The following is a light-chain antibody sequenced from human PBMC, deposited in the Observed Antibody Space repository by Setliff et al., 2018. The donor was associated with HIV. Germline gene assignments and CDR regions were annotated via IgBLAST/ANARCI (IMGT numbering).Light chain of an antibody. V-gene: IGLV2-14*01. CDR3: SSYTSSSTDV. J-gene: IGLJ1*01. Sequence: QSALTQPPSVPGSPGQSITISCTGTSNDVGAYNTVYWYQQHLGEAHKLMIYDVSTRPSGVSNRFSGSKSGNTASLTISGLQTEDEADYYCSSYTSSSTDVFGTGTKVTVL. CDR1: SNDVGAYNT. CDR2: DVS.